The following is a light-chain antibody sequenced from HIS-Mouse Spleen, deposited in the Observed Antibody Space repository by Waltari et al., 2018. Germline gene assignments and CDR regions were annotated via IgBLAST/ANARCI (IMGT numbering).Light chain of an antibody. CDR1: QSLLHSDGKTY. CDR2: EVS. Sequence: DIVMTQTPLSLSVTPGQPASISCKSSQSLLHSDGKTYLYWYLQKPGQSPQLLIYEVSRRVSGVPDRFSGSGSGTDFTLKISRVEAEDVGVYYCMQGIHLPTFGQGTKLEIK. J-gene: IGKJ2*01. V-gene: IGKV2-29*03. CDR3: MQGIHLPT.